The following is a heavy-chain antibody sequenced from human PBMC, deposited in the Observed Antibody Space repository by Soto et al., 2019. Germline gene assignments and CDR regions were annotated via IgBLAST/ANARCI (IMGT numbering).Heavy chain of an antibody. Sequence: SETLSLTCAVYGGSFSGYYWSWIRQPPGKGLEWIGEINHSGSTNYNPSLKSRVTISVDTSKNQFSLKLSSVTAADTAVYYCARGLWERVRGLIGMDVWGQGTTVTVSS. CDR2: INHSGST. CDR1: GGSFSGYY. CDR3: ARGLWERVRGLIGMDV. V-gene: IGHV4-34*01. D-gene: IGHD3-10*01. J-gene: IGHJ6*02.